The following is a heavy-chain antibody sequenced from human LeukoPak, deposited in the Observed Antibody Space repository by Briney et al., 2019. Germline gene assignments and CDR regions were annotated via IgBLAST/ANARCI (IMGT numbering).Heavy chain of an antibody. CDR1: GYTFTGYH. V-gene: IGHV1-69*13. D-gene: IGHD3-22*01. CDR2: IIPIFGTA. CDR3: AREGYYDSSGYYY. J-gene: IGHJ4*02. Sequence: GASVKVSCKASGYTFTGYHIHWVRQAPGQGLEWMGGIIPIFGTANYAQKFQGRVTITADESTSTAYMELSSLRSEDTAVYYCAREGYYDSSGYYYWGQGTLVTVSS.